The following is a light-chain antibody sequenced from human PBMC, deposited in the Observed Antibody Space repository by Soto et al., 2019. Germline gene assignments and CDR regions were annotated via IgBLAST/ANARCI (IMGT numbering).Light chain of an antibody. V-gene: IGLV1-40*01. CDR3: QSYDSSLSGHYV. CDR2: GNS. J-gene: IGLJ1*01. Sequence: QSVLTQPPSVSGAPGQRVTISCTGSSSNIGAGYDVHWCQQLPGTAPKLLIYGNSNRPSGVPDRFSGSKSGTSASLAITGLQAEDEADYYCQSYDSSLSGHYVFGTGTQLTVL. CDR1: SSNIGAGYD.